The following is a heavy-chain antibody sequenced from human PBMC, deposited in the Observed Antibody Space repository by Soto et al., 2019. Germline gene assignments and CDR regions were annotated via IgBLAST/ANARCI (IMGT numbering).Heavy chain of an antibody. D-gene: IGHD4-17*01. CDR3: ARDKAVKDYWFDP. Sequence: LSLTCAVSGGSISSSNWWSWVRQPPGKGLEWIGEIYHSGSTNYNPSLKSRVTISVDKSKNQFSLKLSSVTAADTAVYYCARDKAVKDYWFDPWGQGTLVTVSS. V-gene: IGHV4-4*02. CDR2: IYHSGST. J-gene: IGHJ5*02. CDR1: GGSISSSNW.